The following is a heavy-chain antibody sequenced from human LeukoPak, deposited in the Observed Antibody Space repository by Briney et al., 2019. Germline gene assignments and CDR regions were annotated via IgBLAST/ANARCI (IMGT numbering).Heavy chain of an antibody. J-gene: IGHJ5*02. CDR1: GFTFSSYG. Sequence: RTGGSLRLSCAASGFTFSSYGMHWVRQAPGKGLEWVAVISYDGSNKYYADSVKGRFTISRDNSKNTLYLQMNSLRAEDTAVYYCAKDLRPWEQTNWFDPWGQGTLVTVSS. CDR2: ISYDGSNK. CDR3: AKDLRPWEQTNWFDP. D-gene: IGHD1-26*01. V-gene: IGHV3-30*18.